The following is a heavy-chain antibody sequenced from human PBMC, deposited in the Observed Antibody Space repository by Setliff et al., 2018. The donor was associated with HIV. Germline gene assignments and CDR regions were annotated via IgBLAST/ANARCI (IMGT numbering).Heavy chain of an antibody. CDR1: GASMSSFF. V-gene: IGHV4-59*01. J-gene: IGHJ1*01. Sequence: SSETLSLTCTVSGASMSSFFWTWIRQSLGKGLEWIAFIYYSGSANYNSALRSRVTISVDTSNNQFSLTMNSVTAADTAVYYCASLGYCSSPNCYYQYFQHWGQGTLVTVSS. CDR3: ASLGYCSSPNCYYQYFQH. CDR2: IYYSGSA. D-gene: IGHD2-2*01.